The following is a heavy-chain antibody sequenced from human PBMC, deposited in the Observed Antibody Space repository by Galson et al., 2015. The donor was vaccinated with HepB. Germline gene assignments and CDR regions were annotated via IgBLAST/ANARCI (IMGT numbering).Heavy chain of an antibody. Sequence: SLRLSCAAYGLRFSNYVMNWVRQAPGKGLEWVSVSSASGDDTYYAGSVKGRFTISRDNSKNTLYLQMNNLRVEDTAIYYCATDPTAQWLAWGQGVLVTVSS. CDR2: SSASGDDT. V-gene: IGHV3-23*01. D-gene: IGHD6-19*01. CDR1: GLRFSNYV. J-gene: IGHJ5*02. CDR3: ATDPTAQWLA.